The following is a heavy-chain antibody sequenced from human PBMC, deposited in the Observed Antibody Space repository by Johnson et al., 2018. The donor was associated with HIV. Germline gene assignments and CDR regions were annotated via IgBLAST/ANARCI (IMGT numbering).Heavy chain of an antibody. Sequence: QEQLVESGGGLVKPGGSLRLSCAASGFIFSDYYMSWIRQAPGKGLEWVSYISSSGSTIYYADSVKGRFTISRDNAKNSLYLQMNSLRPEDTAVYFCARGYCTSSSHCDAFDLWGHGTMVTVSS. CDR3: ARGYCTSSSHCDAFDL. J-gene: IGHJ3*01. D-gene: IGHD2-2*01. V-gene: IGHV3-11*04. CDR1: GFIFSDYY. CDR2: ISSSGSTI.